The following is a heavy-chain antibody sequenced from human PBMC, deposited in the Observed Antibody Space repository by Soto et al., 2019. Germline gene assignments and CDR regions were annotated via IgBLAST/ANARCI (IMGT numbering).Heavy chain of an antibody. V-gene: IGHV1-58*01. D-gene: IGHD5-12*01. CDR3: AAYHPVVAIDY. CDR1: GFTFTSSA. Sequence: SVKVSCKASGFTFTSSAVQWVRQARGQRLEWIGWIVVGSGNTNYAQKFQERVTITRDMSTSTAYMELSSMRSEDTAVYYCAAYHPVVAIDYWGQGTLVTVSS. CDR2: IVVGSGNT. J-gene: IGHJ4*02.